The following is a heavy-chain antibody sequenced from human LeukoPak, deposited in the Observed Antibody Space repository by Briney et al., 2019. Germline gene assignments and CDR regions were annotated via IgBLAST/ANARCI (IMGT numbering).Heavy chain of an antibody. CDR2: IYTSGST. Sequence: SETLSLTCTVSGGSISSYYWSWIRQPAGKGLEWIGRIYTSGSTNYNPSLKSRVTMSVDTSKNQFSLKLSSVTAADTAVYYCARDTHIVAAGTESFDPWGQGTLVTVSS. CDR3: ARDTHIVAAGTESFDP. D-gene: IGHD6-13*01. CDR1: GGSISSYY. V-gene: IGHV4-4*07. J-gene: IGHJ5*02.